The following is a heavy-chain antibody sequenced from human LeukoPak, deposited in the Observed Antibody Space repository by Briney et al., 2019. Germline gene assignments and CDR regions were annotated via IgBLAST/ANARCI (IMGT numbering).Heavy chain of an antibody. D-gene: IGHD3-10*01. J-gene: IGHJ6*03. Sequence: SETLSLTCAVSGGPITTYYLSWIRQSAGMGLEWIGRISGSGVITYNPSLKSRVILSLDTSNNHFSLKLISVTAADTAVYYCARGVRRYYYGSGSYRFYYYYYMDVWGKGTTVTVSS. CDR3: ARGVRRYYYGSGSYRFYYYYYMDV. CDR1: GGPITTYY. CDR2: ISGSGVI. V-gene: IGHV4-4*07.